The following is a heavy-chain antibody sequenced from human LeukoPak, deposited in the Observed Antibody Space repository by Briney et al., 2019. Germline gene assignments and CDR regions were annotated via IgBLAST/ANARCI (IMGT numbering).Heavy chain of an antibody. V-gene: IGHV3-23*01. CDR1: GFTFSSYA. Sequence: GGSLRLSCAASGFTFSSYAMSWVRQAPGKGLEWVSAISGSGGSTYYADSVKGRFTISRDNSKNTLYLQMNSLRAEDTAVYYCAPLGESGYYFDYWGQGTLVTVSS. CDR3: APLGESGYYFDY. D-gene: IGHD1-26*01. J-gene: IGHJ4*02. CDR2: ISGSGGST.